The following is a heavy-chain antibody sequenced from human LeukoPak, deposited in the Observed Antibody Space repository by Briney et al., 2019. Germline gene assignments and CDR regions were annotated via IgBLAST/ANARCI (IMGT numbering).Heavy chain of an antibody. Sequence: SVKVSCKASGGTFSSYATSWVRQAPGQGLEWMGGIIPIFGTANYAQKFQGRVTITTDESTSTAYMELSSLRSEDTAVYYCARDRSPYSSGWYYFDYWGQGTLVTVSS. CDR1: GGTFSSYA. D-gene: IGHD6-19*01. J-gene: IGHJ4*02. V-gene: IGHV1-69*05. CDR2: IIPIFGTA. CDR3: ARDRSPYSSGWYYFDY.